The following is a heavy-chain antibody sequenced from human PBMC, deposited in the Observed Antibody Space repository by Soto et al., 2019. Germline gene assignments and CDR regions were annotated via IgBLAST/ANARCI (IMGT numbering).Heavy chain of an antibody. V-gene: IGHV3-23*01. CDR1: GFNFNSYA. J-gene: IGHJ4*02. CDR2: ITASGGST. Sequence: GGSLRLSCAASGFNFNSYAMGWVRQAPGKGLEWVSTITASGGSTYYADSVKGRFTISRDNSKNTQYVQMSSLRAKDKPLYYYAKDGGYDSSGYRPLDYWVQGTLVTVSS. CDR3: AKDGGYDSSGYRPLDY. D-gene: IGHD3-22*01.